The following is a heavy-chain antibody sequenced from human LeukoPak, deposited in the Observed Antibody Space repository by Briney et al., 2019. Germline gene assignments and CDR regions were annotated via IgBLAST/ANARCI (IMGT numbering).Heavy chain of an antibody. D-gene: IGHD2-2*01. V-gene: IGHV5-51*01. CDR3: AGLEATGYCSSTSCPNWFDP. CDR2: IYPGDSDT. J-gene: IGHJ5*02. CDR1: GYSFTSYW. Sequence: GESLKISCKGSGYSFTSYWIGWVRQMPGKGLEWMGIIYPGDSDTRYSPSFQGQVTISADKSISTAYLQWSSLKASDTAMYYCAGLEATGYCSSTSCPNWFDPWGQGTLVTVSS.